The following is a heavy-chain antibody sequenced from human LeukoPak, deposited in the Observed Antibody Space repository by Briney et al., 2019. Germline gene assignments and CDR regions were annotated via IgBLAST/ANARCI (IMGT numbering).Heavy chain of an antibody. V-gene: IGHV4-4*02. CDR3: ARDYWLRIAAAGAGYYYYYYGMDV. CDR1: GGSISSSNW. J-gene: IGHJ6*02. Sequence: SETLSLTCAVSGGSISSSNWWSWVRQPPGKGLEWIGEIYHSGSTNYNPSLKSRVTISVDKSKNQFSLKLSSVTAADTAVYYCARDYWLRIAAAGAGYYYYYYGMDVWGQGTTVTVSS. D-gene: IGHD6-13*01. CDR2: IYHSGST.